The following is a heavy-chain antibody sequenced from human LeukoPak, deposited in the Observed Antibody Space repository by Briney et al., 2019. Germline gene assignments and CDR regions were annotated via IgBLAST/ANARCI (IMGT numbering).Heavy chain of an antibody. V-gene: IGHV1-2*02. CDR3: ARYRYDYVWGSYRFDY. CDR2: INPNSGGT. D-gene: IGHD3-16*02. CDR1: GYTFTGYY. Sequence: ALVKVSCKASGYTFTGYYMHWVRQAPGQGLEWMGWINPNSGGTNYAQKFQGRVTMTRDTSISTAYMELSRVRSDDTAVYYCARYRYDYVWGSYRFDYWGQGTLVTVSS. J-gene: IGHJ4*02.